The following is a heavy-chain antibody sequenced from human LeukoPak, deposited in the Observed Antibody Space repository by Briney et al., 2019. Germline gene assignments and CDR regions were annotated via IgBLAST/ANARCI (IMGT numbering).Heavy chain of an antibody. CDR2: INHSGST. J-gene: IGHJ4*02. Sequence: YPSETLSLTCAVYGGSFSGYYWSWIRQPPGKGLEWIGEINHSGSTNYNPSLKSRVTISVDTSKNQFSLKLSSVTAADTAVYYCARGLAGWFGELYAFDYWGQGTLVTVSS. D-gene: IGHD3-10*01. CDR3: ARGLAGWFGELYAFDY. CDR1: GGSFSGYY. V-gene: IGHV4-34*01.